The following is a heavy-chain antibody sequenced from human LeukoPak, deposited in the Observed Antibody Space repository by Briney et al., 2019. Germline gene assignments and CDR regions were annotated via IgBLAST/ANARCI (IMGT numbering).Heavy chain of an antibody. D-gene: IGHD3-9*01. V-gene: IGHV4-34*01. CDR2: INHSGST. J-gene: IGHJ5*02. CDR3: ARLVPYYDILTGSQGDNWFDP. Sequence: PSETLSLTCAVYGGSFSGYYWSWIRQPPGKGLEWIGEINHSGSTNYNPSLKSRVTISVDTSKNQFSLKLSSVTAADTAVYYCARLVPYYDILTGSQGDNWFDPWGQGTLVTVSS. CDR1: GGSFSGYY.